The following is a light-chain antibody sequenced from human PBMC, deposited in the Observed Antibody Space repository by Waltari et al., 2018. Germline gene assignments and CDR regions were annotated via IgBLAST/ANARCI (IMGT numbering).Light chain of an antibody. CDR1: SSDVGAYNY. CDR2: DVS. CDR3: SSYISSSTLEL. J-gene: IGLJ2*01. Sequence: QSALTQPASVSGSPGPSITISCTGPSSDVGAYNYVSWYQQHPGKAPKLMIFDVSNRPSGVSNRFSGSKSGNTASLTISGLQAEDEAGYYCSSYISSSTLELFGGGTSLTVL. V-gene: IGLV2-14*03.